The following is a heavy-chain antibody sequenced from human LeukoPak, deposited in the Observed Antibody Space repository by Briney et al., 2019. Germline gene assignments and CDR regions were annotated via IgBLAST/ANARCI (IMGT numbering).Heavy chain of an antibody. D-gene: IGHD3-16*01. V-gene: IGHV4-39*01. CDR3: ARPTIARGIDY. CDR1: GGSISSSSYY. Sequence: PAETLSLTCTVSGGSISSSSYYWGWIRQPPGKGLEWIGSIYYSGSTYYNPSLKSRVTISVDTSKNQFSLKLSSVTAADTDVYYCARPTIARGIDYRGQGTLVTVSS. CDR2: IYYSGST. J-gene: IGHJ4*02.